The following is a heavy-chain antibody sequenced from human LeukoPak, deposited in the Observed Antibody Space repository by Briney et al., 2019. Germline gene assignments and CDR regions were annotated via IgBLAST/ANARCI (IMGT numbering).Heavy chain of an antibody. CDR2: IDPSDSYT. CDR3: ARLGYYDILTGPKEPNWFDP. V-gene: IGHV5-10-1*01. J-gene: IGHJ5*02. D-gene: IGHD3-9*01. CDR1: GYCFTSYW. Sequence: GESLKISCKGSGYCFTSYWISWVRQMPGKGLEWMGRIDPSDSYTNYSPSFQGHVTISADKSISTAYLQWSSLKASDSAMYYCARLGYYDILTGPKEPNWFDPWGQGTLVTVSS.